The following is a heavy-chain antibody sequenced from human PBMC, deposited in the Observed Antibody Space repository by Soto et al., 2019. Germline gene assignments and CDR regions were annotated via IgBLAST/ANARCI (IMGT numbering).Heavy chain of an antibody. D-gene: IGHD6-25*01. V-gene: IGHV4-30-4*01. Sequence: SETLSLTCTVSGGSISSGDYYWSWIRQPPGKGLEWIGYIYYSGSTYYNPSLKSRVTISVDTSKNQFSLKLSSVTAADTAVYYCARQRTRHYYYYYGMDVWGQGTTVTVSS. CDR1: GGSISSGDYY. J-gene: IGHJ6*02. CDR2: IYYSGST. CDR3: ARQRTRHYYYYYGMDV.